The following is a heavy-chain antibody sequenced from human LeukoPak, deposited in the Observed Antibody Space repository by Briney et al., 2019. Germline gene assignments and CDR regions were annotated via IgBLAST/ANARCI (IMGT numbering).Heavy chain of an antibody. D-gene: IGHD3-3*01. CDR1: GGSISSSSYY. Sequence: PSETLSLTCTVSGGSISSSSYYWGWIRQPPGKGLEWIGSIYYSGSTYYNPSLKSRVTISVDTSKNQFSLKLSSVTAADTAVYYCARLGWRRSPAYYYYMDVWGKGTTVTISS. CDR3: ARLGWRRSPAYYYYMDV. V-gene: IGHV4-39*01. J-gene: IGHJ6*03. CDR2: IYYSGST.